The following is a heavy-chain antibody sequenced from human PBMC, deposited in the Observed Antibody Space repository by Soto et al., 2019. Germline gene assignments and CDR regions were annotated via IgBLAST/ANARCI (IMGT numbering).Heavy chain of an antibody. V-gene: IGHV1-2*02. J-gene: IGHJ6*02. Sequence: VASVKVSCKASGYTFTGYYMHWVRQAPGQGLEWMGWINPNSGGTNYAQKFQGRVTMTRDTSISTAYMELSRLRSDDTAVYYCARDGSDLYYSYYGMDVWGQGTTVTVYS. CDR1: GYTFTGYY. CDR3: ARDGSDLYYSYYGMDV. CDR2: INPNSGGT.